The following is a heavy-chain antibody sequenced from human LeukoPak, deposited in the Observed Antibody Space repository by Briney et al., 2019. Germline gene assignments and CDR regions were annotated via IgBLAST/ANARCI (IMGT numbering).Heavy chain of an antibody. J-gene: IGHJ4*02. CDR1: GFTFDDYA. D-gene: IGHD1-26*01. V-gene: IGHV3-9*01. Sequence: PGRSLRLSCSASGFTFDDYARHWVRQAPGKGLKWFSGISWNSGSIGYAGSVNGRFTISRYNAKNSLYLQMNSLSAEAKDLYYCAKDITGIVGAIGLDYWGQGTLVTVSS. CDR2: ISWNSGSI. CDR3: AKDITGIVGAIGLDY.